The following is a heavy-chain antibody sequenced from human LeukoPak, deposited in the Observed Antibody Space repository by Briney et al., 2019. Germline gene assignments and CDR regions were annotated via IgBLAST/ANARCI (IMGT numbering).Heavy chain of an antibody. V-gene: IGHV1-18*01. D-gene: IGHD6-19*01. J-gene: IGHJ3*02. CDR3: ARAGGWAREDYKADAFDI. Sequence: ASVTVSCKASGYTFTNFGISWVRQAPGQGPEWMGWISTYNGNTYYAQKVQGRVTMSTDASTSTAYMELRSLRSDETAVYYCARAGGWAREDYKADAFDIWGQGTMVTVSS. CDR1: GYTFTNFG. CDR2: ISTYNGNT.